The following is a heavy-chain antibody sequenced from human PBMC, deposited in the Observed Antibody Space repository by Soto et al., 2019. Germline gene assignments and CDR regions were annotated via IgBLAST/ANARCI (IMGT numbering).Heavy chain of an antibody. CDR1: GGSISSGDYY. J-gene: IGHJ4*02. V-gene: IGHV4-30-4*01. Sequence: PSETLSLTCTVSGGSISSGDYYWSWIRQPPGKGLEWIGYIYYSGSTYYNPSLKSRVTISVDTSKNQFSLKLSSVTAADTAVYYCARDMITFGGVIVWGQGTLVTVSS. D-gene: IGHD3-16*02. CDR2: IYYSGST. CDR3: ARDMITFGGVIV.